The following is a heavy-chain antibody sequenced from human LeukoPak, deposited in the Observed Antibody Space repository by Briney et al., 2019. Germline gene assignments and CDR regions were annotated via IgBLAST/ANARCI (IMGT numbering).Heavy chain of an antibody. V-gene: IGHV3-9*01. CDR1: GFTFDDYA. CDR2: ISWNSGSI. Sequence: PGGSLRLSCAASGFTFDDYAMHWVRQAPGKGLEWVSGISWNSGSIGYADSVKGRFTISRDNAKNSLYLQMNSLRAEDTASYYCAKDSRGYSTGDFDFWGQGTLVTVSS. CDR3: AKDSRGYSTGDFDF. D-gene: IGHD5-18*01. J-gene: IGHJ4*02.